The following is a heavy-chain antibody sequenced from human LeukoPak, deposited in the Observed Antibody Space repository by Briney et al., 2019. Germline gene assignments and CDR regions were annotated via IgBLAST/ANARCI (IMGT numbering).Heavy chain of an antibody. CDR1: GFTFSSYA. Sequence: GGSLRLSCAASGFTFSSYAMSWVRQAPGKGLELVSAISGSGGSTYYADSVKGRFTISRDNSKNTLYLQMNSLRAEDTAVYYCAKTEDSSGWYFDYWGQGTLVTVSS. V-gene: IGHV3-23*01. CDR2: ISGSGGST. CDR3: AKTEDSSGWYFDY. D-gene: IGHD6-19*01. J-gene: IGHJ4*02.